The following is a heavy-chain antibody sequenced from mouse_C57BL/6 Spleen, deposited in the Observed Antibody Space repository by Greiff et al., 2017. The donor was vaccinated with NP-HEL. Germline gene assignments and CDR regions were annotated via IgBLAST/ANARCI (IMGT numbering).Heavy chain of an antibody. D-gene: IGHD6-1*01. CDR2: IDPSDSYT. V-gene: IGHV1-69*01. J-gene: IGHJ3*01. Sequence: VQLQQPGAELVMPGASVKLSCKASGYTFTSYWMHWVKQRPGQGLEWIGEIDPSDSYTNYNQKFKGKSTLTVDKSSSTAYMQLSSLTSEDSAVYYCAREGPPLAYWGQGTLVTVSA. CDR1: GYTFTSYW. CDR3: AREGPPLAY.